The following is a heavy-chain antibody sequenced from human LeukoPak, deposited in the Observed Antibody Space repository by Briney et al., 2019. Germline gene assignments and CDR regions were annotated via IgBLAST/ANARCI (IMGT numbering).Heavy chain of an antibody. CDR2: IYYSGST. Sequence: SETLSLTCTVSGGSISSRSYYWGWIRQPPGKGLEWIGSIYYSGSTYYNPSLKSRVTISVDTSKNQFSLKLSSVTAADTAVYYCARHLYYYDSSGYYYPWGQGTLVTVSS. CDR1: GGSISSRSYY. D-gene: IGHD3-22*01. CDR3: ARHLYYYDSSGYYYP. V-gene: IGHV4-39*01. J-gene: IGHJ4*02.